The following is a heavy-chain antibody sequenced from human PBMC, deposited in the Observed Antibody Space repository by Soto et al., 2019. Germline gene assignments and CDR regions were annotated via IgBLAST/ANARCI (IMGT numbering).Heavy chain of an antibody. CDR2: MNPKSGYT. V-gene: IGHV1-8*01. D-gene: IGHD6-13*01. CDR1: GYTFTTYD. CDR3: VRVFGSTDY. J-gene: IGHJ4*02. Sequence: QVQLVQSGAEVKKPGASVKVSCKASGYTFTTYDINWVRQATGQGLEWVGWMNPKSGYTGFAQKFQGRVSMTRDTSISTAYMELSSLRSEDTAVYYCVRVFGSTDYWGQGTLVTVSS.